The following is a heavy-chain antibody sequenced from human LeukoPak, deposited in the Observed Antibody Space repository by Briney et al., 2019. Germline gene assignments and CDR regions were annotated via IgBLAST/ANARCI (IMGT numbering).Heavy chain of an antibody. V-gene: IGHV1-18*01. J-gene: IGHJ4*02. CDR3: ARREQWLVGDDY. Sequence: ASVKVSCKASGYSFTSYGISWVRQAPGQGLEWMGRTSAYNGNTNYAQKLQGRVTMTTDTSTSTAYMELRSLRSDDTAVYYCARREQWLVGDDYWGQGTLVTVSS. D-gene: IGHD6-19*01. CDR1: GYSFTSYG. CDR2: TSAYNGNT.